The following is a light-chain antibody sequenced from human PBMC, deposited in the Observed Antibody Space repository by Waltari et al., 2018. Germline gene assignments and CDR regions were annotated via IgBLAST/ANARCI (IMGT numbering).Light chain of an antibody. CDR3: QQSYSTPWT. V-gene: IGKV1-39*01. J-gene: IGKJ1*01. CDR1: QSISSY. Sequence: DIQMTQSPSSLSASVGDRVTITCRASQSISSYLNCYQQKPGKAPKLLIYAAYSLQSGVPSRFSGSGSGTDFTLTISSLQPEDFATYYCQQSYSTPWTFGQGTKVEIK. CDR2: AAY.